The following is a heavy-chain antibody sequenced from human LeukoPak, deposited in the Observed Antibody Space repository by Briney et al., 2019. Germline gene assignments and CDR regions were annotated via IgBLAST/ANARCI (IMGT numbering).Heavy chain of an antibody. CDR1: EFTFSSYD. D-gene: IGHD3-16*01. CDR2: ITGSGGAV. Sequence: GGSLRLSCAASEFTFSSYDIIWVRQAPGKGPEWVSWITGSGGAVKYTDSVKGRFTISRDNAKKSVYLQMNSLRVEDTAVYYCARNGGGLDYWGQGTLVTVSS. V-gene: IGHV3-48*03. CDR3: ARNGGGLDY. J-gene: IGHJ4*02.